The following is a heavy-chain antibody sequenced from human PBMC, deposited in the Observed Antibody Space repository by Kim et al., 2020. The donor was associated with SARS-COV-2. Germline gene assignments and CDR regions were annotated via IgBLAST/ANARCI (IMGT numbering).Heavy chain of an antibody. J-gene: IGHJ3*02. D-gene: IGHD3-9*01. Sequence: NPSHKSRVMISRDTSTNRFSLRLTSVTAADTAVYYCAREVGTPIDSDAFDIWGQGTTVTVSS. CDR3: AREVGTPIDSDAFDI. V-gene: IGHV4-31*02.